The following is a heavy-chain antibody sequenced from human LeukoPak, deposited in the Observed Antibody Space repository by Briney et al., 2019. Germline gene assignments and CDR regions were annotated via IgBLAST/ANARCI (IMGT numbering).Heavy chain of an antibody. CDR3: ARDADGPGALIDY. D-gene: IGHD4-17*01. V-gene: IGHV3-74*01. Sequence: QPGGSLRLSCAASGFNFSIYWMQWVRQAPGKGLEWFSRINNDGSLTTYADSVKGRFTISRDNAKNTVFLQMNSLTADDPAVYYCARDADGPGALIDYWGQGALVTVSS. CDR2: INNDGSLT. CDR1: GFNFSIYW. J-gene: IGHJ4*02.